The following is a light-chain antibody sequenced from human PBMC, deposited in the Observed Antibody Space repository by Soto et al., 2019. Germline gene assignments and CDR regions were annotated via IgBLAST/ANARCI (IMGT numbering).Light chain of an antibody. J-gene: IGKJ1*01. CDR3: QQRSNWLTWT. CDR2: DAS. CDR1: QSVSSY. V-gene: IGKV3-11*01. Sequence: EIVLTQSPGTLSLSPGDRATLSWRTSQSVSSYLAWYQQKPGQAPRLLIYDASNRATGIPARFSGSGSGTDFTLTISSLEPEDFAVYYCQQRSNWLTWTFGQGTKVDIK.